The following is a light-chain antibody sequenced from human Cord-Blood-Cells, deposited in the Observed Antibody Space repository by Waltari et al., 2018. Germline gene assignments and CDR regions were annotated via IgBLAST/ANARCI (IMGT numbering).Light chain of an antibody. CDR1: NIGSKS. CDR3: QVWDSSSDQYV. V-gene: IGLV3-21*04. Sequence: SYVLTQPPSVSVAPGKTARITCGGNNIGSKSVHWYQQKPGQAPVLVIYYDSDRPSGIPGGVSGSHSGNTATLTISRVEAGDEADYYCQVWDSSSDQYVVGTGTKVTVL. J-gene: IGLJ1*01. CDR2: YDS.